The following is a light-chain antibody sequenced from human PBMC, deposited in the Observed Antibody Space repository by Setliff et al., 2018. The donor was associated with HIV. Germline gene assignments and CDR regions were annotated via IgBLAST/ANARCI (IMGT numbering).Light chain of an antibody. CDR1: SANIGGNV. Sequence: QSVLTQPHSASGTPGHRVTISCSGSSANIGGNVVSWYQQVPGSAPKLLIHTNNERPSGVPGRFSGSKSGSTASLAINGLQSDDEADYYCATWDDGLAGYVFGAGTKVTVL. V-gene: IGLV1-44*01. CDR2: TNN. J-gene: IGLJ1*01. CDR3: ATWDDGLAGYV.